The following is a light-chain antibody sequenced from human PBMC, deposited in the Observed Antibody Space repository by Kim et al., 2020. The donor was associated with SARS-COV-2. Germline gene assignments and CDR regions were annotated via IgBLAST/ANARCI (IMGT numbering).Light chain of an antibody. J-gene: IGLJ3*02. CDR1: SGHSSYA. CDR3: QTWGTGIRV. CDR2: LNNDGSH. V-gene: IGLV4-69*01. Sequence: QLVLTQSPSASASLGASVKLTCTLSSGHSSYAIAWHQQQPEKGPRYLMKLNNDGSHSKGDGIPDRFSGSSSGAERYLTISSLQSEDEADYYCQTWGTGIRVFGGVTQLTVL.